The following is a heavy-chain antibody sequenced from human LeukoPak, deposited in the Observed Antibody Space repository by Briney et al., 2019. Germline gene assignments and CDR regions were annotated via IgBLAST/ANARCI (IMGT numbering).Heavy chain of an antibody. V-gene: IGHV3-21*01. D-gene: IGHD2-8*01. Sequence: GGSLRLSCAASGFTFSSYWMSWVRQAPGKGLEWVSSISSSSSYIYYADSVKGRFTISRDNAQNSLYLQMNSLRAEDTAVYYCARDRTRDAFDIWGQGTMVTVSS. J-gene: IGHJ3*02. CDR2: ISSSSSYI. CDR1: GFTFSSYW. CDR3: ARDRTRDAFDI.